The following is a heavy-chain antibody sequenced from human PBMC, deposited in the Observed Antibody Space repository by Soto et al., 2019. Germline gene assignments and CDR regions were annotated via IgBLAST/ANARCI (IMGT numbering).Heavy chain of an antibody. CDR2: IYYSGST. D-gene: IGHD2-2*01. V-gene: IGHV4-31*03. CDR1: GGSISSGGYY. CDR3: AREFIVVVPAAANYGMDV. J-gene: IGHJ6*02. Sequence: QVQLQESGPGLVKPSQTLSLTCTVSGGSISSGGYYWSWIRQHPGKSLEWIGYIYYSGSTFYNPSLKSRVTITVDTSKNQFSLKMISVTAADKAVYYCAREFIVVVPAAANYGMDVWGQGTTVTVSS.